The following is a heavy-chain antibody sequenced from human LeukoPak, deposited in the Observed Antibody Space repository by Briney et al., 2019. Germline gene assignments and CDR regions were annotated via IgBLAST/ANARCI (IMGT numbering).Heavy chain of an antibody. Sequence: GGSLRLSCSASGFTVSSNYMSWVCQAPGKGLEWVSVIYAGGATAYADSVKGRFIISRDNSKNTLYLQMNSLRAEDTALYYCAREGGDSMIQGVIADWGQGTLVTVSS. CDR1: GFTVSSNY. D-gene: IGHD3-10*01. J-gene: IGHJ4*02. CDR3: AREGGDSMIQGVIAD. V-gene: IGHV3-53*01. CDR2: IYAGGAT.